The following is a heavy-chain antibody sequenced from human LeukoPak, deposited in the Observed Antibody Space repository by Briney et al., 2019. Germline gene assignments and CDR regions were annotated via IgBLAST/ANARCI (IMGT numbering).Heavy chain of an antibody. Sequence: ASVKVSCKASGYTFTSYDINWVRQATGQGLEWMGWMNPNSGNTGYAQKFQGRVTVTRNTSISTAYMELSSLRSEDTAMYYCARVGGVGATVENFDHWGQGTLVTVSS. CDR3: ARVGGVGATVENFDH. CDR2: MNPNSGNT. V-gene: IGHV1-8*01. CDR1: GYTFTSYD. J-gene: IGHJ4*02. D-gene: IGHD1-26*01.